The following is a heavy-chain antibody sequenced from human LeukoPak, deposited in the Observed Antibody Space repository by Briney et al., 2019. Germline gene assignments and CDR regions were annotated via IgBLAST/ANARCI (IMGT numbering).Heavy chain of an antibody. D-gene: IGHD1-1*01. CDR1: GGSISSYY. Sequence: SETLSLTCTVSGGSISSYYWSWIRQPPGKGLEWIGYIFYTGSTNYNPSLKSRVTISVDTSKNQFSLKLSSVTAADTAVYYCARRGGIPPGGMDVWGQGTTVTVSS. CDR3: ARRGGIPPGGMDV. V-gene: IGHV4-59*08. CDR2: IFYTGST. J-gene: IGHJ6*02.